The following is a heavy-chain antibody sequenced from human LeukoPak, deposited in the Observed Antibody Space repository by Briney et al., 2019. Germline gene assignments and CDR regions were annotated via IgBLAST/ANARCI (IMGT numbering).Heavy chain of an antibody. CDR1: GFTFSSYW. V-gene: IGHV3-7*03. J-gene: IGHJ4*02. D-gene: IGHD6-13*01. CDR2: IKKDGSEK. CDR3: ARTHSSSWYRY. Sequence: GGSLRLSCAASGFTFSSYWMSWVRQAPGKGLEWVANIKKDGSEKNYVDSVKGRFTISRDNAKNSLYLQMNSLRAEDTAVYYCARTHSSSWYRYWGQGTLVTVSS.